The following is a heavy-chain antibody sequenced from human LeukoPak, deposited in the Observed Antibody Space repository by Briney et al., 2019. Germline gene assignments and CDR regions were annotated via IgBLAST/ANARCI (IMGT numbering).Heavy chain of an antibody. CDR2: ISNSGTTI. CDR3: ARYAGVGNFDY. D-gene: IGHD3-10*01. V-gene: IGHV3-48*03. J-gene: IGHJ4*02. CDR1: GFTFSNYE. Sequence: GGSLRLSCAASGFTFSNYEMNWVRQAPGKGLEWVSYISNSGTTIYYTDSVKGRFTISRDNVKNSLYRQMDSLRAEDTAVYYCARYAGVGNFDYWGQGTLVTVAS.